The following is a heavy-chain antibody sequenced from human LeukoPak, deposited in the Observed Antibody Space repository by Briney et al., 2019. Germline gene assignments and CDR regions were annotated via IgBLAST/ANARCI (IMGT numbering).Heavy chain of an antibody. CDR3: ARKSREYSSSTLTQYYYYYYMDV. J-gene: IGHJ6*03. D-gene: IGHD6-6*01. V-gene: IGHV3-7*01. Sequence: GGSLRLSCAASGFTFSSYWMSWVRQAPGKGLEWVANIKQDGSEKYYVDSVKGRFTISRDNAKNSLYLQMNSLRAEDTAVYYCARKSREYSSSTLTQYYYYYYMDVWGKGTTVTVSS. CDR2: IKQDGSEK. CDR1: GFTFSSYW.